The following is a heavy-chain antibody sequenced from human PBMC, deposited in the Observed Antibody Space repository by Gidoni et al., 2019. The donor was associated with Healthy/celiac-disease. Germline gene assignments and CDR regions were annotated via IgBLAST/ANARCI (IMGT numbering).Heavy chain of an antibody. CDR2: RWYDGSNK. Sequence: QVQLVESGGGVVQPGRSLRLSCASSGCTFSSYVMYWVRQAPGKGLEWVAVRWYDGSNKYYADSVKGRFTISRDNSKNTLYLQMNSLRAEDTAVYYGERVGYYYDSSGLDYWCQGTLVTVSS. J-gene: IGHJ4*02. V-gene: IGHV3-33*01. CDR1: GCTFSSYV. CDR3: ERVGYYYDSSGLDY. D-gene: IGHD3-22*01.